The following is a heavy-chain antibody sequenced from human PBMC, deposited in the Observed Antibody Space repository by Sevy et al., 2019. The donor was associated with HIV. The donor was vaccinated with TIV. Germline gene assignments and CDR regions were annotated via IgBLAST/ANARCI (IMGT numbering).Heavy chain of an antibody. CDR2: TYYRSKWYN. Sequence: SQTLSLTCAISGDSVSSNSAAWNWIRQSPSRGLEWLGRTYYRSKWYNDYAVSVKSRITINPATSKNHFSLQLNSVTPEETAVYYCAREGGSYCSSTSCDRGGLVAAAVDYWGQGTLVTVSS. CDR1: GDSVSSNSAA. CDR3: AREGGSYCSSTSCDRGGLVAAAVDY. D-gene: IGHD2-2*02. J-gene: IGHJ4*02. V-gene: IGHV6-1*01.